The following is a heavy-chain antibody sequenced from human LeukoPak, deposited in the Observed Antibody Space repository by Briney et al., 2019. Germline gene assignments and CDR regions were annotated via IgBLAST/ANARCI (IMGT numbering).Heavy chain of an antibody. CDR2: ISWNSGSI. V-gene: IGHV3-9*01. Sequence: GGSLRLSCAASGFTFDDYAMHWVRQAPGKGLEWVSGISWNSGSIGYADSVKGRFTISRDNAKNSLYLQMNSLRAEDTALYYCAKDIAAAGDRVYCGQGTLVTVSS. J-gene: IGHJ4*02. CDR3: AKDIAAAGDRVY. CDR1: GFTFDDYA. D-gene: IGHD6-13*01.